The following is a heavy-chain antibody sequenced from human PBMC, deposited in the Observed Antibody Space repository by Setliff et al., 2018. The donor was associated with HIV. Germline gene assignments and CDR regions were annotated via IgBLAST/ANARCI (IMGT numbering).Heavy chain of an antibody. V-gene: IGHV1-69*04. J-gene: IGHJ4*02. Sequence: SVKVSCKAFGDTLTHHSISWVRQAPGQGLEWIGSIVPALGIANHRHDFQGRVTISADRSTSTAHLQLSGPKSDDTAVYYCARVQRDSSGVVFFDYWGQGTLVTVSS. D-gene: IGHD3-22*01. CDR1: GDTLTHHS. CDR3: ARVQRDSSGVVFFDY. CDR2: IVPALGIA.